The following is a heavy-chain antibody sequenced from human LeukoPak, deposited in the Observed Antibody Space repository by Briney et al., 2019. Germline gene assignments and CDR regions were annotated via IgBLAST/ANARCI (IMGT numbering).Heavy chain of an antibody. CDR2: IRYDGSNK. CDR1: GLTFRNYG. CDR3: AAMIVVVITTDFDL. J-gene: IGHJ2*01. D-gene: IGHD3-22*01. V-gene: IGHV3-30*02. Sequence: GRSLRLSCAASGLTFRNYGMHWVRQAPGKGLEWVAFIRYDGSNKYYADSVKGRFTISRDNSKNTLYLQMNSLRAEDTAVYYCAAMIVVVITTDFDLWGRGTLVTVSS.